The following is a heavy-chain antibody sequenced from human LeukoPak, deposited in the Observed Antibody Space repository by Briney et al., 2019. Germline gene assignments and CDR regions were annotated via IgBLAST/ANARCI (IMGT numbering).Heavy chain of an antibody. J-gene: IGHJ6*03. CDR3: ARDTGGSYPLDMDV. D-gene: IGHD1-26*01. V-gene: IGHV4-39*02. CDR2: IYYGENT. CDR1: GGSISSGPYY. Sequence: SETLSLTCTVSGGSISSGPYYWGWIRQPPGKGLEWIGNIYYGENTYYNLSLKSRVTISIDTSKNQFYLKLSSLTAADTAVYYCARDTGGSYPLDMDVWGKGTTVTVSS.